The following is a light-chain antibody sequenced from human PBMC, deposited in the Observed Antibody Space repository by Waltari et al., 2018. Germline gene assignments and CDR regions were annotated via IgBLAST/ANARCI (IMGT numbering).Light chain of an antibody. CDR2: DVQ. Sequence: QSALTQPASVSGSPGQSITISCTGTSGDVGGYNFVSWYQQYPGEAPKLVIYDVQMRPSGAPDRFSGSKSGNAASLVISGLQAEDEADYYCSSYTATGLYVFGTGTKVTVL. J-gene: IGLJ1*01. CDR3: SSYTATGLYV. CDR1: SGDVGGYNF. V-gene: IGLV2-14*03.